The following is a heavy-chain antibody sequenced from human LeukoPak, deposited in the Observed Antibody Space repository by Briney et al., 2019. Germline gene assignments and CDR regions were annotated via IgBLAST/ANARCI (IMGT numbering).Heavy chain of an antibody. V-gene: IGHV3-7*05. Sequence: GGSLRLSCAASGFTFSIYWMSWVRQAPGKGLEWVASIKQDGSEKYYVDSMKGRFTISRDNAKNSLYLQMNSLRAEDTAVYYCARDLSPPGFGWFDPWGQGTLVTVSS. CDR1: GFTFSIYW. D-gene: IGHD3-10*01. CDR2: IKQDGSEK. J-gene: IGHJ5*02. CDR3: ARDLSPPGFGWFDP.